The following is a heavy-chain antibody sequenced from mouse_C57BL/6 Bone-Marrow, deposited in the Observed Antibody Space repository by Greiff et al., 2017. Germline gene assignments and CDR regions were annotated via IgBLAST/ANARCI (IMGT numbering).Heavy chain of an antibody. Sequence: QVQLQQPGAELARPGASVKLSCKASGYTFTSYGISWVKQRTGQGLEWIGEIYPRSGNTYYNEKFKGKATLTADKSSSTAYMELRSLTSEDSAVYFCARLRSFAYWGQGTLVTVSA. CDR1: GYTFTSYG. CDR2: IYPRSGNT. D-gene: IGHD1-1*01. J-gene: IGHJ3*01. CDR3: ARLRSFAY. V-gene: IGHV1-81*01.